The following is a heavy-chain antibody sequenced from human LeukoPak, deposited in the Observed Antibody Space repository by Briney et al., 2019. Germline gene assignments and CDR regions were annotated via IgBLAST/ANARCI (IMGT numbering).Heavy chain of an antibody. J-gene: IGHJ4*02. CDR3: ATQSSGYSYGDEFDY. D-gene: IGHD5-18*01. V-gene: IGHV4-61*02. CDR1: GGSISSGSYY. Sequence: PSETLSLTCTVSGGSISSGSYYWSWIRQPAGKGLEWIGRIYTSGSTNYNPSLKSRVTISVDTSKNQFSLKLSSVTAADTAVYYCATQSSGYSYGDEFDYWGQGTLVTVSS. CDR2: IYTSGST.